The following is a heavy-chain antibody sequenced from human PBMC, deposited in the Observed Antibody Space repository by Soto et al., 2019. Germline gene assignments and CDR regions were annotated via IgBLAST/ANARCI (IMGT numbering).Heavy chain of an antibody. CDR1: GGSISSGGYY. CDR2: IYYSGST. Sequence: SETLSLTCTVSGGSISSGGYYWIWIRQHPGKGLEWIGYIYYSGSTYYNPSLKSRVTISVDTSKNQFSLKLSSVTAADTAVYYCATTARIYDSSGYSMDYWGQGTLVTVSS. D-gene: IGHD3-22*01. V-gene: IGHV4-31*03. J-gene: IGHJ4*02. CDR3: ATTARIYDSSGYSMDY.